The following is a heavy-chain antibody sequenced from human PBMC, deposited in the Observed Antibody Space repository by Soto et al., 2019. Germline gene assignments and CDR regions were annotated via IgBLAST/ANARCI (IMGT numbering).Heavy chain of an antibody. CDR3: ARVDYDILTGYYPDY. D-gene: IGHD3-9*01. J-gene: IGHJ4*02. V-gene: IGHV3-11*05. CDR1: GFTFSDYY. Sequence: GGSLRLSCAASGFTFSDYYMSWIRQAPGKGLEWVSYISSSSSYTNYADSVKGRFTISRDNAKNSLYLQMNSLRAEDTAVYYCARVDYDILTGYYPDYWGQGTLVTVSS. CDR2: ISSSSSYT.